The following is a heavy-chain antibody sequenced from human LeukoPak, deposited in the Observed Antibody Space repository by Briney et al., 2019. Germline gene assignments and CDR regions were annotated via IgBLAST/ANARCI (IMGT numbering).Heavy chain of an antibody. CDR3: ARGIGPAWFGGRYFDY. J-gene: IGHJ4*02. V-gene: IGHV4-61*02. CDR1: GGSISSGSYY. Sequence: SETLSLTCTVSGGSISSGSYYWSWIRQPAGKGLEWIGRIYTSGSTNYNPSLKSRVTISVDRSKNQFSLKLSSVTAADTAVYYCARGIGPAWFGGRYFDYWGQGTLVTVSS. D-gene: IGHD3-10*01. CDR2: IYTSGST.